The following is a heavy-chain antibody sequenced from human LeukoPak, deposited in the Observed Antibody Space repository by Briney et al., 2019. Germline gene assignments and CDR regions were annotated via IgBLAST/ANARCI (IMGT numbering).Heavy chain of an antibody. Sequence: PSGTLSLTCSVSGGSISSSGYFWGWIRQPPGKGLEWIGSIYYSGNTYYNPSLKSRVTISVDTSKNQFSLKLSSVTAADTAVYYCARQDASGSFDFDFWGQGTLVTVSS. D-gene: IGHD3-10*01. V-gene: IGHV4-39*01. CDR2: IYYSGNT. CDR3: ARQDASGSFDFDF. CDR1: GGSISSSGYF. J-gene: IGHJ4*02.